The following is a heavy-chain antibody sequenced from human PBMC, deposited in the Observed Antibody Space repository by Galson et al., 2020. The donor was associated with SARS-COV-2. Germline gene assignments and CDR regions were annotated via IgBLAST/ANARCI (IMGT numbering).Heavy chain of an antibody. CDR2: ISGSGGST. V-gene: IGHV3-23*01. CDR3: AKDAELYSLYYYYMDV. J-gene: IGHJ6*03. D-gene: IGHD1-7*01. CDR1: GFTFSSYA. Sequence: GGSLRLSCAASGFTFSSYAMSWVRQAPGKGLEWVSAISGSGGSTYYADSVKGRFTISRDNSKNTLYLQMNSLRAEDTAVYYCAKDAELYSLYYYYMDVWGKGTTVTISS.